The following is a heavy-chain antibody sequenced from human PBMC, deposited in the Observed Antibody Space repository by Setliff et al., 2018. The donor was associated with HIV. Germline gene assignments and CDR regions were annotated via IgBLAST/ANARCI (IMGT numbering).Heavy chain of an antibody. CDR2: IWSDGSNK. J-gene: IGHJ6*03. CDR3: ASSLRYYYYMDV. V-gene: IGHV3-33*01. Sequence: GGSLRLSCAASGFTFSSYAIYWVRQAPGKGLEWVSVIWSDGSNKYYADSVKGRFTISRENAKNTVHLQMNSLRAEDTAVYYCASSLRYYYYMDVWGKGTTVTVSS. CDR1: GFTFSSYA.